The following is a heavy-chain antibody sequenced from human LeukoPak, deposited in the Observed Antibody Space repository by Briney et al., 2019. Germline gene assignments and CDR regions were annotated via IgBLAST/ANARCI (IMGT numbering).Heavy chain of an antibody. Sequence: GGSQRLSCAASGYTFSGYWMSWVRQAPGKGLEWVANIKQDGSEKYYVDSVKGRFTISRDNAKNSLYLQMNTLRAEDTAVYYCKVGATYWGQGTLVTVSS. D-gene: IGHD1-26*01. CDR2: IKQDGSEK. CDR1: GYTFSGYW. V-gene: IGHV3-7*01. CDR3: KVGATY. J-gene: IGHJ4*02.